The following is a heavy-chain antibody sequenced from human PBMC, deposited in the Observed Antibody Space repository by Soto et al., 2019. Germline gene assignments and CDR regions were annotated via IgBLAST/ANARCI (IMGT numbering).Heavy chain of an antibody. J-gene: IGHJ4*02. Sequence: GGSLRLSCAASGFTFSSYGMHWVRQAPGKGLEWVAVISYDGSNKYYADSVKGRFTISRDNSKNTLYLQMNSLRAEDTAVYYCAKERPGLNYYGSGRHYFDYWGQGTLVTVSS. CDR2: ISYDGSNK. D-gene: IGHD3-10*01. V-gene: IGHV3-30*18. CDR3: AKERPGLNYYGSGRHYFDY. CDR1: GFTFSSYG.